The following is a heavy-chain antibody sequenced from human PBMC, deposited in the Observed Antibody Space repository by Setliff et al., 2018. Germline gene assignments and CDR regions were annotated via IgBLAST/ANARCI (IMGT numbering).Heavy chain of an antibody. Sequence: GASVKVSCKASGYIFRSYGINWMRQAPGQGFEWMGWISAYNDNTKSAQKFQGRITMTTDTSTSTSYMELRSLRSDDTAVYYCSRLVRYCTTTSCQGASGAEFWGQGTLVTVSS. CDR3: SRLVRYCTTTSCQGASGAEF. V-gene: IGHV1-18*04. J-gene: IGHJ4*02. D-gene: IGHD2-2*01. CDR2: ISAYNDNT. CDR1: GYIFRSYG.